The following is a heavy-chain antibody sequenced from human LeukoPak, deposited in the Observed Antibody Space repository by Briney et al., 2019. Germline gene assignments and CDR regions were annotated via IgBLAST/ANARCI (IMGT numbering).Heavy chain of an antibody. CDR1: GGTISSYY. Sequence: SETLSLNCTVSGGTISSYYWSWIRQPAGKGLEWIGRINTSGSTNYNPSLKSRVTMSVATSKNQFSLKLSSVTAADTAVYYCARLYCSGGSCYNAFDIWGQGTMVTVSS. CDR3: ARLYCSGGSCYNAFDI. J-gene: IGHJ3*02. D-gene: IGHD2-15*01. CDR2: INTSGST. V-gene: IGHV4-4*07.